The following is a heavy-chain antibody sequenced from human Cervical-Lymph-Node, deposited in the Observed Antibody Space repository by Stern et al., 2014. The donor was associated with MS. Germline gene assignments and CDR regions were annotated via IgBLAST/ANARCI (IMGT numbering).Heavy chain of an antibody. CDR2: LHARGAT. D-gene: IGHD1-26*01. V-gene: IGHV4-61*02. CDR3: ARGHWELLGNNYFDS. J-gene: IGHJ4*02. CDR1: GASISSGTSY. Sequence: QDQLVESGPGLVKPSQTLSLTCTVSGASISSGTSYWSWIRQPAGGGLEWIGRLHARGATYYNPSLKSRVTISGDTSKNQFSLNLTSVTAADTAVYYCARGHWELLGNNYFDSWGQGTLVTVSS.